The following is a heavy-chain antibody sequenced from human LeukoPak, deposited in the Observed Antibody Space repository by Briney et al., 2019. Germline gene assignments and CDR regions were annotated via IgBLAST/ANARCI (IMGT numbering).Heavy chain of an antibody. CDR1: GYTFTSYG. Sequence: GASVKVSCKASGYTFTSYGISWVRQAPGQGLEWMGWISAYNGNTNYAQKLQGRVTMTTDTSTSTAYMELRSLRSDDTAVYYCARDGLDIVVVPEEPQLLYYFDYWGQGTLVTVSS. J-gene: IGHJ4*02. V-gene: IGHV1-18*01. CDR2: ISAYNGNT. CDR3: ARDGLDIVVVPEEPQLLYYFDY. D-gene: IGHD2-2*03.